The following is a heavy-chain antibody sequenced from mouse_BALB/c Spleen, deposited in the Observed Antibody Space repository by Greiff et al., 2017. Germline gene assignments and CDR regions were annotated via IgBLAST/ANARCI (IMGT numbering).Heavy chain of an antibody. D-gene: IGHD2-4*01. Sequence: VHVKQSGAELVKPGASVKLSCTASGFNIKDTYMHWVKQRPEQGLEWIGRIDPANGNTKYDPKFQGKATITADTSSNTAYLQLSSLTSEDTAVYYCARGGDYGTLDYWGQGTTLTVSS. CDR1: GFNIKDTY. CDR2: IDPANGNT. J-gene: IGHJ2*01. CDR3: ARGGDYGTLDY. V-gene: IGHV14-3*02.